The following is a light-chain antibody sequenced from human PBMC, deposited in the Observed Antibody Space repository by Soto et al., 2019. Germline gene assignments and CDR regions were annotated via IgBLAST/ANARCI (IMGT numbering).Light chain of an antibody. CDR3: QQYNNWPLT. V-gene: IGKV3-15*01. CDR2: GAS. Sequence: EIVMTQSPATLSVSPWERATLSCRASQSVSSNLAWYQQKPGQAPRLLIYGASTRATGIPARFSGSGSGTEFTLTISSLQSEDFAVYSCQQYNNWPLTFGQGTKVDIK. CDR1: QSVSSN. J-gene: IGKJ1*01.